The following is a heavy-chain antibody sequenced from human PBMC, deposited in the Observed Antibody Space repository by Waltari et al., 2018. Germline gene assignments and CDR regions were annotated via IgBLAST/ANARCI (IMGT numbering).Heavy chain of an antibody. CDR3: HLNPVDTAMVTAFDY. CDR2: INHSGST. Sequence: QVQLQQWGAGLLKPSETLSLTCAVYGGSFSGYYWSWIRQPPGKGLEWIGEINHSGSTNYNPSLKSRVTISVDTSKNQFSLKLSSVTAADTAVYYCHLNPVDTAMVTAFDYWGQGTLVTVSS. J-gene: IGHJ4*02. V-gene: IGHV4-34*01. CDR1: GGSFSGYY. D-gene: IGHD5-18*01.